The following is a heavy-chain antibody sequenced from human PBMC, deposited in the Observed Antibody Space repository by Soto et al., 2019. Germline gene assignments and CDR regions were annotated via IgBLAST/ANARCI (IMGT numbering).Heavy chain of an antibody. J-gene: IGHJ4*02. D-gene: IGHD3-3*01. Sequence: QVQLVESGGGVVQPGRSLRLSCADSGFTFSSCAMHWVRQAPGKGLEWVALISYDGSNKYYADSVKGRFTISRDNSKNTLYLQMNSLRAEDTAVYYCARDKRDLRFLEWSYYFDYWGQGTLVTVSS. V-gene: IGHV3-30-3*01. CDR2: ISYDGSNK. CDR3: ARDKRDLRFLEWSYYFDY. CDR1: GFTFSSCA.